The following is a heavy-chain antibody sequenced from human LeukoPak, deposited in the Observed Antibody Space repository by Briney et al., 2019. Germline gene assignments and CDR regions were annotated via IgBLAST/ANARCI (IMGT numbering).Heavy chain of an antibody. CDR3: ATYSTRNAREFQF. Sequence: GGSLRLSCEPSGFIFSNCWMTWVRQAPGKGLEGVANIKTDASEKYYADSVKGRFTISRDNAKMSLYLQMNSLRVEDTAVYYCATYSTRNAREFQFWGQGTLVTVSS. CDR1: GFIFSNCW. CDR2: IKTDASEK. V-gene: IGHV3-7*01. J-gene: IGHJ1*01. D-gene: IGHD4-11*01.